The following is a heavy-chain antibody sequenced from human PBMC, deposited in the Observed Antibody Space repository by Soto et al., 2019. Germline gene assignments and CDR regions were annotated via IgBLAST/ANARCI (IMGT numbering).Heavy chain of an antibody. V-gene: IGHV1-18*01. CDR2: ISAYNGNT. J-gene: IGHJ6*02. D-gene: IGHD6-6*01. Sequence: SCKASGYTFTSYGISWVRQAPGQGLEWMGWISAYNGNTNYAQKLQGRVTMTTDTSTSTAYMELRSLRSDDTAVYYCAGQLAPYYYYGMDVWGQGTTVTVSS. CDR1: GYTFTSYG. CDR3: AGQLAPYYYYGMDV.